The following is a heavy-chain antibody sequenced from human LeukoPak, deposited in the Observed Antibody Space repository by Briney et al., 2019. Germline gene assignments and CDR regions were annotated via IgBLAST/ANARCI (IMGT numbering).Heavy chain of an antibody. CDR2: INHSGST. V-gene: IGHV4-34*01. CDR1: GGSFSGYY. J-gene: IGHJ5*02. CDR3: ARGRGYCSSTSCYTLDP. D-gene: IGHD2-2*02. Sequence: PSETLSLTCAVYGGSFSGYYWSWIRQPPGKGLEWIGEINHSGSTNYNPSLKSRVTISVDTSKNQFSLKLSSVTAADTAVYYCARGRGYCSSTSCYTLDPWGQGTLVTVSS.